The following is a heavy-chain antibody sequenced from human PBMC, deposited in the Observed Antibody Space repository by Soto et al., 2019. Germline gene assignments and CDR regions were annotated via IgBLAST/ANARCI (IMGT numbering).Heavy chain of an antibody. J-gene: IGHJ4*02. D-gene: IGHD6-13*01. CDR1: GFTFSSYG. CDR3: ARELEYSSSWYGSRPFDY. CDR2: IWYDGSNK. V-gene: IGHV3-33*01. Sequence: GESLKISCAASGFTFSSYGMHWVRQAPGKGLEWVAVIWYDGSNKYYADSVKGRFTISRDNSKNTLYLQMNSLRAEDTAVYYCARELEYSSSWYGSRPFDYWGQGTLVTVSS.